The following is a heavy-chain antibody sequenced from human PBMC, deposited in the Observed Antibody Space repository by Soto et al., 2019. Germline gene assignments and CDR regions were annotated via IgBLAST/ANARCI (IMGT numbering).Heavy chain of an antibody. J-gene: IGHJ4*02. V-gene: IGHV3-11*06. Sequence: QRLSCAASGFTFSDYYMSWVRQAPGRGLEWISYSSNSGTFARYATSVKGRFSISRDNANNSLYLEMNSLRVEDTAVYYCARSGDNFNVLDYWGQGTPVTVSS. CDR2: SSNSGTFA. D-gene: IGHD1-1*01. CDR3: ARSGDNFNVLDY. CDR1: GFTFSDYY.